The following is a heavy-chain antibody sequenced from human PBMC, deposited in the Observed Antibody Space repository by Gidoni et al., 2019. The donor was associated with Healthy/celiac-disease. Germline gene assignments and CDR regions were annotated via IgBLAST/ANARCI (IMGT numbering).Heavy chain of an antibody. CDR1: GGTFSSYA. Sequence: QVQLVQSGAEVKKPGSSVQVSCKASGGTFSSYALSWVRQAPGQGLEWMGGIIPIFGTANYAQKFQGRVTITADKSTSTAYMELSSLRSEDTAVYYCARAYTVLRYFDWLPSYYYYYMDVWGKGTTVTVSS. J-gene: IGHJ6*03. CDR2: IIPIFGTA. CDR3: ARAYTVLRYFDWLPSYYYYYMDV. V-gene: IGHV1-69*06. D-gene: IGHD3-9*01.